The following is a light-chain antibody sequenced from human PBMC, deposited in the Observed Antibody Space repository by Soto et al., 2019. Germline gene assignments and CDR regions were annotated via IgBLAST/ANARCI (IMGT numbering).Light chain of an antibody. CDR3: QHWADYSWR. CDR2: KTS. Sequence: IPMTQSPSTLSASVGDRVTITCRASQSLTMWLAWYQQKPGKATNLLIYKTSSLESGVSLTFSGSGSGTEFTLTMRGVQPDDFATYYSQHWADYSWRFGQGTKVEV. J-gene: IGKJ1*01. CDR1: QSLTMW. V-gene: IGKV1-5*03.